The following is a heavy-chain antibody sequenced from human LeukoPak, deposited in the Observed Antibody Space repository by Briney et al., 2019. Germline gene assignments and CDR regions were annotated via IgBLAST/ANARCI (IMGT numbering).Heavy chain of an antibody. V-gene: IGHV3-11*04. Sequence: GGSLRLSCAASGFTFSDFYMSWIRQAPGKGLEWVSYISSSGSTIYYADSVKGRFTISRDNAKNSLYLQMNSLRAEDTALYYCARTQPPLIFGGPPNWFDPWGQGTLVTVSS. CDR3: ARTQPPLIFGGPPNWFDP. D-gene: IGHD3-3*01. CDR2: ISSSGSTI. CDR1: GFTFSDFY. J-gene: IGHJ5*02.